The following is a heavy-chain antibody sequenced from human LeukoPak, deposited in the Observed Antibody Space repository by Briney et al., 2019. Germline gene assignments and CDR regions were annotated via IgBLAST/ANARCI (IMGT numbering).Heavy chain of an antibody. D-gene: IGHD3-9*01. Sequence: GGSLRLSCAASGFTVSSNYMSWVRQAPGKGLEWVSVIYSGGSTYYADSVKGRFTISRDNSKNTLYLQMNSLRAEDTAVYYCAKLGDILTGYPYYFDCWGQGTLVTVSS. V-gene: IGHV3-53*01. J-gene: IGHJ4*02. CDR1: GFTVSSNY. CDR3: AKLGDILTGYPYYFDC. CDR2: IYSGGST.